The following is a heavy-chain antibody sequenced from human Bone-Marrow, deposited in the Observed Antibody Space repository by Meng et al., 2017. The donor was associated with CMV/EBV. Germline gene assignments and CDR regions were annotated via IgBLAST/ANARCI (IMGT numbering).Heavy chain of an antibody. V-gene: IGHV3-7*01. D-gene: IGHD6-19*01. J-gene: IGHJ6*02. CDR3: ARDRTNKRRRLEQWLVRPYYYYGMDV. CDR2: IKQDGSEK. CDR1: GFTFSSYW. Sequence: GESLKISCAASGFTFSSYWMSWVRQAPGKGLEWVANIKQDGSEKYYVDSVKGRFTISRDNAKNSLYLQMNSLRAEDTAVYYCARDRTNKRRRLEQWLVRPYYYYGMDVWGQGTTVTVSS.